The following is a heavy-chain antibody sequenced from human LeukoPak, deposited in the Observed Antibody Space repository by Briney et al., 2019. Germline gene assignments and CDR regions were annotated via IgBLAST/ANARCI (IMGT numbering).Heavy chain of an antibody. CDR3: ARDSQWLVYSYYFDY. CDR1: GFTFSSYA. V-gene: IGHV3-30*04. CDR2: ISYDGSNK. J-gene: IGHJ4*02. D-gene: IGHD5-12*01. Sequence: PGRSLRLSCTASGFTFSSYAMHWVRQAPGKGLEWVAIISYDGSNKDYADPVKGRFTISRDNSKNMLSLQMNSLRAEDTAVYFCARDSQWLVYSYYFDYWGQGTLVTVSS.